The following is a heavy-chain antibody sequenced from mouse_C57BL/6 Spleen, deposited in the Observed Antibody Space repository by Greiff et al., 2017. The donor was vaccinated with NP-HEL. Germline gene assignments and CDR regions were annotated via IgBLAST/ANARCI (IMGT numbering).Heavy chain of an antibody. CDR2: IGPETGGT. CDR3: TRLPGDY. CDR1: GYTFTDYE. J-gene: IGHJ2*01. Sequence: QVQLKESGAELVRPGASVTLSCKASGYTFTDYEMHWVKQTPVHGLEWIGAIGPETGGTAYNQKFKGKAILTADKSSSTAYMELRSLTSEDSAVYYCTRLPGDYWGQGTTLTVSS. V-gene: IGHV1-15*01. D-gene: IGHD4-1*01.